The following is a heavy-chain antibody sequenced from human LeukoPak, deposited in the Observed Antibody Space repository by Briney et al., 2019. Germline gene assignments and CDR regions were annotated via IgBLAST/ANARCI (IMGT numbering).Heavy chain of an antibody. CDR3: AKGGGYSYGIAFCDI. CDR2: ISYDGNSR. CDR1: GFTFSSYG. D-gene: IGHD5-18*01. Sequence: GGSLRLSCAASGFTFSSYGMHWVRQAPGKGLEWVAVISYDGNSRYYADSVKGRFTISRDNSKNTLYLQMNSLRAEDTAVCYCAKGGGYSYGIAFCDIWGQGTMVTVSS. J-gene: IGHJ3*02. V-gene: IGHV3-30*18.